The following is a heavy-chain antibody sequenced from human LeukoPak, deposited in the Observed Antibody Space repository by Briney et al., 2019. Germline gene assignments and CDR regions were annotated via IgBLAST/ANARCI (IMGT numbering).Heavy chain of an antibody. Sequence: ASVKVSCKASGYTFTGYYMHWVRQAPGQGLGWMGWINPNSGGTNYAQKFQGRVTMTRDTSISTAYMELSRLRSDDTAVYYCARATLLWFGELLRYYGMDVWGQGTTVTVSS. J-gene: IGHJ6*02. CDR1: GYTFTGYY. V-gene: IGHV1-2*02. CDR2: INPNSGGT. CDR3: ARATLLWFGELLRYYGMDV. D-gene: IGHD3-10*01.